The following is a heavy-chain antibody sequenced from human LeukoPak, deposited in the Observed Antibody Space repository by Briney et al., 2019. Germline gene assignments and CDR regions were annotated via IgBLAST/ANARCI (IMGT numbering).Heavy chain of an antibody. CDR3: ARDRVAAAGPLDY. J-gene: IGHJ4*02. V-gene: IGHV4-30-2*01. Sequence: SQTLSLTCTVSGGSISSGGHYWSWIRQPPGKGLEWIGYIYHSGSTYYNPSLKSRVTISVDRSKNQFSLKLSSVTAADTAVYYCARDRVAAAGPLDYWGQGTLVTVSS. CDR2: IYHSGST. CDR1: GGSISSGGHY. D-gene: IGHD6-13*01.